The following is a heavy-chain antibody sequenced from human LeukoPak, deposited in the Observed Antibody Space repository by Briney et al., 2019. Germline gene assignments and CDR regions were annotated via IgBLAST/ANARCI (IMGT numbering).Heavy chain of an antibody. D-gene: IGHD3-22*01. CDR2: IIISSSYI. Sequence: GGSLRLSCAASGFTFSSYSMNWVRQAPGKGLEWVSSIIISSSYIYYADSVKGRFTISGDNAKNSLYLQMNSLRAEDTAVYYCAREQSGHYYDSSGYAFFDYWGQGTLVTVSS. CDR3: AREQSGHYYDSSGYAFFDY. J-gene: IGHJ4*02. CDR1: GFTFSSYS. V-gene: IGHV3-21*01.